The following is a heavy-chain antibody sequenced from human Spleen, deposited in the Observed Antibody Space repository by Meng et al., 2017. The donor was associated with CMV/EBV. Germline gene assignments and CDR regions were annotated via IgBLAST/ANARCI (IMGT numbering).Heavy chain of an antibody. D-gene: IGHD2-2*01. V-gene: IGHV1-69*10. Sequence: SVKVSCKASGGTSSSYVISWVRQAPGQGLEWMGGIIFLLGRTNYAQTFQGRVTITADKSTSTAYMELSSLRSEDTAVYYCARLGYCSSTSCYPFDPWGQGTLVTVSS. J-gene: IGHJ5*02. CDR3: ARLGYCSSTSCYPFDP. CDR2: IIFLLGRT. CDR1: GGTSSSYV.